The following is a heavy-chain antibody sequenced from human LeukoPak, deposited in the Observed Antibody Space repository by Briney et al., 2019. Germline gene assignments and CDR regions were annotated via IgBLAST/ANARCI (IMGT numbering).Heavy chain of an antibody. J-gene: IGHJ5*02. Sequence: SETLSLTCTVSGVSISGNYWSWIRQPPGKGLEWIGYIFYTGSTNYNPSLQSRVTILVDTSKNQFSLKLSSVSAADTAVYFCARGLAAAYDYNWLDPWGQGILVTVSS. CDR3: ARGLAAAYDYNWLDP. D-gene: IGHD5-12*01. V-gene: IGHV4-59*01. CDR1: GVSISGNY. CDR2: IFYTGST.